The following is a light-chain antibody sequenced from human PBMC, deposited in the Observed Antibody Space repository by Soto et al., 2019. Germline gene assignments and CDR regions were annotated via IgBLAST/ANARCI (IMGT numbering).Light chain of an antibody. Sequence: QSALTQPASVSCSPGQSITISCTGTISDVGGYNDVSWYQQHPGKAPKLMIYDVSNRPSGVSNRFSGSKSGNTASLTISGLQAEDEADYYCSSYTSSSTLVVFGGGTKLTVL. CDR1: ISDVGGYND. CDR2: DVS. CDR3: SSYTSSSTLVV. J-gene: IGLJ2*01. V-gene: IGLV2-14*01.